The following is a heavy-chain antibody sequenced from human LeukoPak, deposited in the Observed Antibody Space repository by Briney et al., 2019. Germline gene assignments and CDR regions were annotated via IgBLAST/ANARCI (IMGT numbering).Heavy chain of an antibody. CDR1: GFTFSSYA. CDR3: VNLPGGGQ. J-gene: IGHJ4*02. D-gene: IGHD7-27*01. CDR2: IKSGSNT. V-gene: IGHV3-66*02. Sequence: PGGSLRLSCAASGFTFSSYAMSWVRQAPGKGLEWVSIIKSGSNTDYADSVKGRFAISRDNSKNTVYLQMNSLRIEDTAVYYCVNLPGGGQWGQGTLVTVSS.